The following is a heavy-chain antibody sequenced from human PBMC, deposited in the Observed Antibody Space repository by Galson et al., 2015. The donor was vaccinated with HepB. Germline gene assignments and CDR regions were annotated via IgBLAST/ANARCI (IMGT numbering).Heavy chain of an antibody. CDR1: GGTFSSYA. J-gene: IGHJ6*02. V-gene: IGHV1-69*06. Sequence: SVKVSCKASGGTFSSYAISWVRQAPGQGLEWMGGIIPLFNTSNFALKFQARATITAAKSTNTSYMDLTSLRSADTAVYYCESAITMIRGIFFQKKYGLDVWGQGAAVTVS. CDR2: IIPLFNTS. D-gene: IGHD3-10*01. CDR3: ESAITMIRGIFFQKKYGLDV.